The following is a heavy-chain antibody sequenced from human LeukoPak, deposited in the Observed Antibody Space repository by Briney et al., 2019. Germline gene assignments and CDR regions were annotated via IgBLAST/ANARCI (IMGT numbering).Heavy chain of an antibody. J-gene: IGHJ5*02. CDR1: GGSFSGYY. D-gene: IGHD2-2*01. CDR2: INHSGST. V-gene: IGHV4-34*01. Sequence: SETLSLTCAVYGGSFSGYYWSWIRQPPGKGLEWIGEINHSGSTNYNPSLKSRVTISLDTSKNQFSLKLSSVTAADTAVYYCARGLDIVVVPAAKFACWFDPWGQGTLVTVSS. CDR3: ARGLDIVVVPAAKFACWFDP.